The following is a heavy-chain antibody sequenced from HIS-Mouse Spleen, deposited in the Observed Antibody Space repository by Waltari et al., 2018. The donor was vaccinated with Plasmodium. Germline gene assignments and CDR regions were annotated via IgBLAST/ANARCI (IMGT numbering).Heavy chain of an antibody. D-gene: IGHD3-3*01. CDR3: AKEVLGYYDFWSRPDY. CDR1: GFTFSSYG. V-gene: IGHV3-30*18. Sequence: QVQLVESGGGVVQPGGSLRLSCAASGFTFSSYGMHWVRQAPGKELEWVAGISYDGSNKYYADSVKGRFTISRDNSKNTLYLQMNSLRAEDTAVYYCAKEVLGYYDFWSRPDYWGQGTLVTVSS. CDR2: ISYDGSNK. J-gene: IGHJ4*02.